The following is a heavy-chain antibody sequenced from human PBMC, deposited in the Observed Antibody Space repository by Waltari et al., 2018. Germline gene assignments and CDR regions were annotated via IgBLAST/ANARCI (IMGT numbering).Heavy chain of an antibody. CDR2: INHSGST. CDR1: GGSFSGYY. V-gene: IGHV4-34*01. D-gene: IGHD4-4*01. Sequence: QVQLQQWGAGLLKPSETLSLTCAVYGGSFSGYYWSWIRQPPGKGLEWIGEINHSGSTNYNPSLKGRVTISVDTSKNQFSLKLSSVTAADTAVYYCATDPNDYIAFDIWGQGTMVTVSS. J-gene: IGHJ3*02. CDR3: ATDPNDYIAFDI.